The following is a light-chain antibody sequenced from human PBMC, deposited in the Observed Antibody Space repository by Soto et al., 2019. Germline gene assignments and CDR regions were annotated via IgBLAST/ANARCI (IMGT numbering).Light chain of an antibody. Sequence: DIQMTQSPTSLSASVGDRVTITCRASQDIRNFVAWYQQKPGKAPKLLIYAASTLQSGVPSRFSGSGSGTDFTVINNSLQPEDVATYSCQKYSSVPVFGPGTKVEIK. CDR2: AAS. CDR1: QDIRNF. V-gene: IGKV1-27*01. CDR3: QKYSSVPV. J-gene: IGKJ3*01.